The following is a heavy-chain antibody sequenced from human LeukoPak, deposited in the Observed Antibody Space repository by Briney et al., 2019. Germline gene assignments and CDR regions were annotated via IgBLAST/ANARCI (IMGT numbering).Heavy chain of an antibody. D-gene: IGHD3-22*01. CDR1: GGFVSSGSYY. CDR3: ARGRITMIVVVDAFDI. Sequence: SETLSLTCTVSGGFVSSGSYYWSWIRQPPGKGLEWIGYIYYSGSTNYNPSLKSRVTISVDTSKNQFSLKLSSVTAADTAVYYCARGRITMIVVVDAFDIWGQGTMVTVSS. J-gene: IGHJ3*02. CDR2: IYYSGST. V-gene: IGHV4-61*01.